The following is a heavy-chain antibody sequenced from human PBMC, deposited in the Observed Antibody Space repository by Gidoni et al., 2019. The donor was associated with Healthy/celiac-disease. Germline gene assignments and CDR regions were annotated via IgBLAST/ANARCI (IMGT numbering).Heavy chain of an antibody. D-gene: IGHD1-26*01. Sequence: QVQLVESGGGVVQPGRSLRLSCAASGFTFRSYAMHWVRQDHGKGLDGVAVISYDGNNKYYADSVKGRFTISRDNSKNTLYLQMNSLRAEDTAVYYCARDRWSGSRQGAFDYWGQGTLVTVSS. V-gene: IGHV3-30-3*01. CDR3: ARDRWSGSRQGAFDY. CDR1: GFTFRSYA. J-gene: IGHJ4*02. CDR2: ISYDGNNK.